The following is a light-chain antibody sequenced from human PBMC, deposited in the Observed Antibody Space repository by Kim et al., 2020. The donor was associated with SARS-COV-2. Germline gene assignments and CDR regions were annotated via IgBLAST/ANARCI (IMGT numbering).Light chain of an antibody. Sequence: SYELTQPPSVSVSPGQTASITCSGDKLGEKYACWYQQKPGQSPVLVIYQDTKRPSGIPERFSGSNSGNTATLTMSGTQAMDEADYYCQTWDSITVVFGGGTQLTVL. CDR3: QTWDSITVV. V-gene: IGLV3-1*01. CDR2: QDT. J-gene: IGLJ2*01. CDR1: KLGEKY.